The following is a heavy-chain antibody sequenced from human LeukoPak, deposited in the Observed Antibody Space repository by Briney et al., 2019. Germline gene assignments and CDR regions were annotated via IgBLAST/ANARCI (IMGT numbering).Heavy chain of an antibody. CDR1: GFSFYDYP. D-gene: IGHD2-15*01. CDR2: ISGDGVKT. Sequence: GVSLRLSCAASGFSFYDYPMHWVREAPGRGLVGVSLISGDGVKTYYADSVRGRFTISRDNSKDSLYLQMNSLRTEDTAMYYCVKEIDTRGTNAFDIWGQGTLVTVSS. V-gene: IGHV3-43*02. J-gene: IGHJ3*02. CDR3: VKEIDTRGTNAFDI.